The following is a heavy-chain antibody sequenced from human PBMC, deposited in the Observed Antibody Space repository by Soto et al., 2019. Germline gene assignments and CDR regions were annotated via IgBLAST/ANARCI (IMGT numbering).Heavy chain of an antibody. CDR3: ARGAGGYSGYGDRARFDP. V-gene: IGHV4-61*01. Sequence: QVQLQESGPGLVKPSETLSLTCTVSGGSVSSGSYYWSWIRQPPGKGLEWIGYIYYSGSTNYNPSLKSRVTIAVDTSKNQFSLKLSSVTAADTAVYYCARGAGGYSGYGDRARFDPWGQGILVTVSS. J-gene: IGHJ5*02. CDR1: GGSVSSGSYY. D-gene: IGHD5-12*01. CDR2: IYYSGST.